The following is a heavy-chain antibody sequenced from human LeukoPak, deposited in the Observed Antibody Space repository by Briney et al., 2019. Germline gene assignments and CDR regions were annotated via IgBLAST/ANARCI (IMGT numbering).Heavy chain of an antibody. D-gene: IGHD2-2*01. CDR2: ISGSGGTT. V-gene: IGHV3-23*01. J-gene: IGHJ4*02. CDR1: GFTFSSYS. CDR3: AKDRHIVVVPAAPFDY. Sequence: GGSLRLSCAASGFTFSSYSMNWVRQAPGKGLEWVSAISGSGGTTYYADSVKGRFTISRDNSKNTLYLQMNSLRADDTAVYYCAKDRHIVVVPAAPFDYWGQGTLVTVSS.